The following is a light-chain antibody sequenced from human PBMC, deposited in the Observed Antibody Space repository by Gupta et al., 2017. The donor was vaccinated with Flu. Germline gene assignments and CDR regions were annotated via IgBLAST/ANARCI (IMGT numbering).Light chain of an antibody. J-gene: IGLJ2*01. CDR3: SSYTSSSTV. V-gene: IGLV2-14*01. Sequence: QSITSSCSGTNSDVGGYNYVSWYQQHPGKAPKLMIYEVSNRPSGVSDRFSGSKSGNTASLTISGLQAEDEADYYCSSYTSSSTVFGGGTKLTVL. CDR1: NSDVGGYNY. CDR2: EVS.